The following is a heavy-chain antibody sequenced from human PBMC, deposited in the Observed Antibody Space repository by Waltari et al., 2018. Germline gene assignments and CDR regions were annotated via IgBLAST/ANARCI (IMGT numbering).Heavy chain of an antibody. Sequence: QVQLVQSGAEVKKPGASVKVSCKASGYTFTSYDINWVRQATGQGLEWMGWMNPNSGNTRYAQKFQGRVTMTRNTSISTAYMELSRLRSEDTAVYYCARMMAIAAHYYYMDVWGKGTTVTVSS. CDR1: GYTFTSYD. V-gene: IGHV1-8*01. CDR2: MNPNSGNT. D-gene: IGHD6-25*01. J-gene: IGHJ6*03. CDR3: ARMMAIAAHYYYMDV.